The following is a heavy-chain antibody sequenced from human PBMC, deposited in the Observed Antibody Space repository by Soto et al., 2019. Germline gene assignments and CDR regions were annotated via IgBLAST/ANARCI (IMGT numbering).Heavy chain of an antibody. J-gene: IGHJ4*02. CDR3: ANAEHPRRSIGFDY. Sequence: PVGSLRLSWAVSGFTFASYVMTWVRQAPGKGLEWVSSISATGGSTYYAGSVKGRFTISGDNSKNTLFLQMNSLRAEDTAIYYCANAEHPRRSIGFDYWGQGTLVTVSS. CDR1: GFTFASYV. V-gene: IGHV3-23*01. CDR2: ISATGGST. D-gene: IGHD3-16*02.